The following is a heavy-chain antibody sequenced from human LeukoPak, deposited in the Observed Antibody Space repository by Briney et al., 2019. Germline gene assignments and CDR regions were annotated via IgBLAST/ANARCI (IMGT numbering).Heavy chain of an antibody. V-gene: IGHV3-33*01. Sequence: GGSLRLSCAASGMTFNAIHWVRQAPGKGLEWVALTWYDGRNKYYADSGKGRFTISIDNSKNMVYLHMNSLRADDTAVYYCARELFVSGSCPYYWGQGTLVTVSS. D-gene: IGHD3-10*01. CDR2: TWYDGRNK. CDR3: ARELFVSGSCPYY. J-gene: IGHJ4*02. CDR1: GMTFNA.